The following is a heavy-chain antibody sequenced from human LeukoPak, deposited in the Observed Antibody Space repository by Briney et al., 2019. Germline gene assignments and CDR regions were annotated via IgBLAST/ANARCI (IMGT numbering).Heavy chain of an antibody. V-gene: IGHV4-34*01. CDR1: GGSFSGYY. CDR2: INHSGST. D-gene: IGHD3-22*01. Sequence: SETLSLTCAVYGGSFSGYYWSWIRQPPGKGLEWIGEINHSGSTNYNPSLKSRVTISVDTSKNQFSLKLSSVTAADTAIYYCARLHDSSGYYPYYFDYWGQGTLVTASS. J-gene: IGHJ4*02. CDR3: ARLHDSSGYYPYYFDY.